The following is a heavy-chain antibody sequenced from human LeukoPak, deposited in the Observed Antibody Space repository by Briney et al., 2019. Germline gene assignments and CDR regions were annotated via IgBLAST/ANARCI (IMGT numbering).Heavy chain of an antibody. CDR3: AKILPDTVTADY. D-gene: IGHD4-11*01. CDR1: GFIGSSNY. CDR2: ISYDGSNK. Sequence: QPGGSLRLSCAGSGFIGSSNYMSWVRQAPGKGLEWVAVISYDGSNKYYADSVKGRFTISRDNSKNTLYLQMNSLRAEDTAVYYCAKILPDTVTADYWGQGTLVTVSS. V-gene: IGHV3-30*18. J-gene: IGHJ4*02.